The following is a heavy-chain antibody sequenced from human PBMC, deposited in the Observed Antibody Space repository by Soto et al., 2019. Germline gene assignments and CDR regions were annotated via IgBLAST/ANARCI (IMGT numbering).Heavy chain of an antibody. J-gene: IGHJ3*02. D-gene: IGHD1-26*01. CDR2: IDPSDSYT. CDR3: ARQSLGAHDAFDI. Sequence: GESLKISCKGSGYSFNSYWISWVRQMPGKGLEWMGRIDPSDSYTNYSPSFQGHVTSSSDKSISTAFLQWSSLKASDTAIYYCARQSLGAHDAFDIWGQGTMVTVSS. CDR1: GYSFNSYW. V-gene: IGHV5-10-1*01.